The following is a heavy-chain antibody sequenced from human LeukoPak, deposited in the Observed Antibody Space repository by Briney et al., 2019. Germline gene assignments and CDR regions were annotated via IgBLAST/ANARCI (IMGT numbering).Heavy chain of an antibody. CDR1: GDSISRSDYY. Sequence: SETLSLTCTVSGDSISRSDYYWGWIRQSPGKGLEWIGSVYYSGSTYYNPSLKSRVTVSVDTSKNQFSLKLSSVTAADSAVYYCARYLEDVWFFDLWGRGTLVTVSS. D-gene: IGHD2-2*01. J-gene: IGHJ2*01. CDR3: ARYLEDVWFFDL. V-gene: IGHV4-39*01. CDR2: VYYSGST.